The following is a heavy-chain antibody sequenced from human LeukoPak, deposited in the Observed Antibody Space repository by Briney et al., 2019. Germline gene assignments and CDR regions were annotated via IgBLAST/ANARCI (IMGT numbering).Heavy chain of an antibody. D-gene: IGHD4-17*01. CDR1: GFTFSSYG. CDR2: ISYDGSNK. Sequence: GGSLRLSCAAFGFTFSSYGMHWVRQAPGKGLEWVAVISYDGSNKYYADSVKGRFTVSRDNSKNTLYLQMNSLRAEDTAVYYCVGGSDYGDYPFDYWGQGTLVTVSS. V-gene: IGHV3-30*03. J-gene: IGHJ4*02. CDR3: VGGSDYGDYPFDY.